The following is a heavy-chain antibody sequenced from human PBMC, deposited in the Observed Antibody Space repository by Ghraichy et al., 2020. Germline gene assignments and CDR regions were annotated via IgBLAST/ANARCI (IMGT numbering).Heavy chain of an antibody. Sequence: GGSLRLSCAASGFTFSTYGMHWVRQAPGKGLEWVAFIRYDGSNKYYADSVKGRFTISRDNSKNTLSLQMNSLRAEDTAVYYCASDWVEYWCQGTLVTVSS. CDR1: GFTFSTYG. CDR2: IRYDGSNK. CDR3: ASDWVEY. V-gene: IGHV3-30*02. J-gene: IGHJ4*02. D-gene: IGHD2-21*01.